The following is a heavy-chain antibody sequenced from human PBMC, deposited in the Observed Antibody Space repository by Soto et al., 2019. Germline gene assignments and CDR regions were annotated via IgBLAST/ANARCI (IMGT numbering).Heavy chain of an antibody. CDR2: IYSGGST. CDR3: ARDLGSEYSSLGAFDI. J-gene: IGHJ3*02. V-gene: IGHV3-53*01. Sequence: GGSLRLSCAASGFTVSSNYMSWVRQAPGKGLEWVSVIYSGGSTYYADSVKGRFTISRDNSKNTLYLQMNSLRAEDTAVYYCARDLGSEYSSLGAFDIWGQGTMVTVSS. CDR1: GFTVSSNY. D-gene: IGHD6-6*01.